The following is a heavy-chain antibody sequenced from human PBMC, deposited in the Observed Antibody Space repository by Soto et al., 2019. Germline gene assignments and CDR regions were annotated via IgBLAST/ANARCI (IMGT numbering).Heavy chain of an antibody. J-gene: IGHJ2*01. CDR2: ISVEKADT. Sequence: QVQVVQSGAEVKKPGASVKVACKASGYTFSTFGMSWVRQAPGQGLEWMGWISVEKADTNSAQKFQDRVTMTTDTSTGTAYMELRSLTSDDTAVYYCARCYCSVGSCFTCWHFDLWGRGTLVTVSS. V-gene: IGHV1-18*01. CDR1: GYTFSTFG. CDR3: ARCYCSVGSCFTCWHFDL. D-gene: IGHD2-15*01.